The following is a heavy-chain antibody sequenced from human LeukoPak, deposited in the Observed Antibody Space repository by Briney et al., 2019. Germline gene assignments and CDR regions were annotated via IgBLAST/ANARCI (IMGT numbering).Heavy chain of an antibody. V-gene: IGHV7-4-1*02. CDR1: GYTFTRYA. Sequence: ASVEVSCKASGYTFTRYAMNWVRQAPGQGLEWMGWINTKTGNPTYAQGFTGRFVFSLDTSVSTASLQISSLKAEDTAVYYCARAPAGTTVTTDYWGQGTLVTVSS. CDR3: ARAPAGTTVTTDY. J-gene: IGHJ4*02. CDR2: INTKTGNP. D-gene: IGHD4-11*01.